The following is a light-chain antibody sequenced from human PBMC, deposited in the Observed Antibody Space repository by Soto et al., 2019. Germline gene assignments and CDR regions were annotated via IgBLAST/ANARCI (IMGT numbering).Light chain of an antibody. Sequence: QSVLTQPPSVSGAPGQRVIISCTGGSSNIGANNDVHWYQQTPGRAPKLLIYGDNNRPSGVPDRFSGPKSGTSASLAITGLQAEDEADYYCHSYDDSLSGAVFGGGTKLTVL. CDR3: HSYDDSLSGAV. V-gene: IGLV1-40*01. CDR1: SSNIGANND. J-gene: IGLJ3*02. CDR2: GDN.